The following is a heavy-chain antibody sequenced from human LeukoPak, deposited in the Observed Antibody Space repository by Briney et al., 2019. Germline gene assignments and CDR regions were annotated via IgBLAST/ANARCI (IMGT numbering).Heavy chain of an antibody. Sequence: GGSLRLSCAASGFVFSTYGMHWVRQAPGKGLEWVALIRYDGSNKYYRDSVKGRFTISRDNSKNTLYLQMNSLRAEDTAVYYCAKGLANYDILTGYLSWGQGTLVTVSS. J-gene: IGHJ4*02. CDR3: AKGLANYDILTGYLS. V-gene: IGHV3-30*02. CDR1: GFVFSTYG. CDR2: IRYDGSNK. D-gene: IGHD3-9*01.